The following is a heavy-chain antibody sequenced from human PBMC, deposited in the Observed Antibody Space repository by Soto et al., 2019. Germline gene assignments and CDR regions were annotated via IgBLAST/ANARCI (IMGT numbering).Heavy chain of an antibody. CDR1: GFTFSTYT. V-gene: IGHV3-23*01. J-gene: IGHJ6*03. Sequence: GGSLRLSCAASGFTFSTYTMSWVRQAPGKGLEWVSGVSGSGSSTYHADSVRGRFTISRDNPKNTLYLQMNSLRAEDTAVYYWARNDYALYYYHMDVWGRGTTVTVSS. CDR3: ARNDYALYYYHMDV. CDR2: VSGSGSST. D-gene: IGHD3-16*01.